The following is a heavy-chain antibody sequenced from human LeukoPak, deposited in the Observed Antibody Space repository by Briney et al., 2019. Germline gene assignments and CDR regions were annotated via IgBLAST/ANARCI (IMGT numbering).Heavy chain of an antibody. J-gene: IGHJ6*02. CDR1: GFTFSSYA. V-gene: IGHV3-30*04. CDR3: ARDEYSSSWYTYYYYYGMDV. D-gene: IGHD6-13*01. Sequence: AGGSLRLSCAASGFTFSSYAMHWVRQAPGKRLEWVAVISYDGSNKYYADSVKGRFTISRDNSKNTLYLQMNSLRAEDTAVYYCARDEYSSSWYTYYYYYGMDVWGQGTTVTVSS. CDR2: ISYDGSNK.